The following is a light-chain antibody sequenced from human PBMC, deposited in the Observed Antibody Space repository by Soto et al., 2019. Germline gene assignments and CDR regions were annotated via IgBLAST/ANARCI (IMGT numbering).Light chain of an antibody. CDR2: GAS. CDR1: QSVRSNF. V-gene: IGKV3-20*01. CDR3: QRYDSLRT. Sequence: EIVLTQSPGTLSLSPGERASLSCSASQSVRSNFLAWYQQKPGQAPRLLIYGASNRATGIPDRFSGSGSGTDFTLTITRLEPEDFAMYYCQRYDSLRTFGQGTKVDIK. J-gene: IGKJ1*01.